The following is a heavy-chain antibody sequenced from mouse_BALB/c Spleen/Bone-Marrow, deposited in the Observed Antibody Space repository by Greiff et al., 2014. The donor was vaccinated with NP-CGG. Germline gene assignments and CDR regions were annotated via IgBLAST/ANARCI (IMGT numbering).Heavy chain of an antibody. V-gene: IGHV5-4*02. CDR1: GFIFSDYY. CDR3: ARSGEKYGAMDY. CDR2: ISDGGSYT. J-gene: IGHJ4*01. Sequence: EVMLVESGGGLVKPGGSLKLSCTASGFIFSDYYMYWVRQTPEKRLEWVAAISDGGSYTYYPDSVKGRFTIPRDNAKNNLYLQMSSLKSEDTAMYYCARSGEKYGAMDYWGQGTSVTVSS. D-gene: IGHD1-1*02.